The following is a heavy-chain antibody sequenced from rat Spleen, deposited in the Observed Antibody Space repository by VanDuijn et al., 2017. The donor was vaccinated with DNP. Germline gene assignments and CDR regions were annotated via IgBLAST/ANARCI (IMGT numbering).Heavy chain of an antibody. CDR1: GFSLTNYA. V-gene: IGHV2S8*01. Sequence: QVQLKESGPGLVQPSRTLSLTCTVSGFSLTNYAVAWVRQPPGEGLEWIAAISSGGSTNYNSALKSRLSISRDTSKSQVFLKMNSLQTEDTAVYFCARNNYFDYWGQGVMVTVSS. CDR3: ARNNYFDY. J-gene: IGHJ2*01. CDR2: ISSGGST.